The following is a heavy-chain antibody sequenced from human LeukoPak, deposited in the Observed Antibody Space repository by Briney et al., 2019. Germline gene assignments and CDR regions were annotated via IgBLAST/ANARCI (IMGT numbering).Heavy chain of an antibody. CDR2: FYPEDGET. J-gene: IGHJ4*02. V-gene: IGHV1-24*01. CDR3: ATDCVGYSYGYDPFGY. D-gene: IGHD5-18*01. CDR1: GYTLTELS. Sequence: ASVKVSCKVSGYTLTELSMHWVRQAPGKGLEWMGGFYPEDGETIYAQKFQGRVTMTEDTSTDTAYMELSSLRSEDTAVYYCATDCVGYSYGYDPFGYWGQGTLVTVSS.